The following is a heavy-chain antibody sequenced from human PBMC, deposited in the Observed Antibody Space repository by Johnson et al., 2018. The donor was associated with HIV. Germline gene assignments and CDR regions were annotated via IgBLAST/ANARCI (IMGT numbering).Heavy chain of an antibody. V-gene: IGHV3-20*04. J-gene: IGHJ3*02. D-gene: IGHD3-3*01. CDR2: INWNGGSI. Sequence: EVQVVESGGGVVRPGESLRLSCAASGFTFDDYGMSWVRQGPGKGLEWVSGINWNGGSIGYADSVKGRFTISRDNAKNSLYLQMNSLRAEDTALYYCAREFESPETEFWSGDDACDIWGQGTMVTVSS. CDR1: GFTFDDYG. CDR3: AREFESPETEFWSGDDACDI.